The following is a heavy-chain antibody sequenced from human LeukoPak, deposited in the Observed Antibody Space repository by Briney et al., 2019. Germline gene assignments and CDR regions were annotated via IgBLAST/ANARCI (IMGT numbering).Heavy chain of an antibody. J-gene: IGHJ5*02. Sequence: SETLSLTCTVSGGSISSYYWSWIRQPPGKGLEWIGYIYYSGSTNYNPSLKSRVTISVDTSKNQFSLKLSSVTGADTAVYYCARGNDRDYDFWSGYYTGLTNWFDPWGQGTLVTVSS. D-gene: IGHD3-3*01. CDR1: GGSISSYY. CDR3: ARGNDRDYDFWSGYYTGLTNWFDP. CDR2: IYYSGST. V-gene: IGHV4-59*01.